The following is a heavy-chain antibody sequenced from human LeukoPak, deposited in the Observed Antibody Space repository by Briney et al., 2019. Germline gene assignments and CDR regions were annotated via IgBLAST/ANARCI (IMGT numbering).Heavy chain of an antibody. J-gene: IGHJ4*02. CDR3: ARDRQLRFLEWLHVY. CDR1: GYTFTGYY. V-gene: IGHV1-2*02. CDR2: INPNSGGT. D-gene: IGHD3-3*01. Sequence: ASVKVSCKASGYTFTGYYMHWVRQAPGQGLEWMGWINPNSGGTNYAQKFQGRVTMTRDTSISTAYMELSRLRSDDTAVYYCARDRQLRFLEWLHVYWGQGTLVTVSS.